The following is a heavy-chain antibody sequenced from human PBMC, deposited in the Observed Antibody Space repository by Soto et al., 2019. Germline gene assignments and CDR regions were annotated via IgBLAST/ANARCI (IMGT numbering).Heavy chain of an antibody. D-gene: IGHD3-16*01. V-gene: IGHV1-58*01. CDR2: IIVGSGNT. Sequence: SVKVSCKTSGFMFHNSAVQWVRQARGQRLERIGWIIVGSGNTNYLQNLQERITITRDTSTSTAYMELRSLRSDDTAVYYCARGGTPIDYWGQGTLVTVSS. J-gene: IGHJ4*02. CDR3: ARGGTPIDY. CDR1: GFMFHNSA.